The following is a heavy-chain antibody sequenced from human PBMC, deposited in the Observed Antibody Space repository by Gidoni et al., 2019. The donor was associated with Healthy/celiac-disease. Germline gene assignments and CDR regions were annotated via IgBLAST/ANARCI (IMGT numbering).Heavy chain of an antibody. V-gene: IGHV3-30-3*01. CDR2: ISYDGSNK. CDR3: ARDPVVAATPGGFDDY. D-gene: IGHD2-15*01. J-gene: IGHJ4*02. CDR1: GFTFSRYA. Sequence: QVQLVESGGGVVQPGRSLRLSCAASGFTFSRYAMHWVRQAPGKGLEWVAVISYDGSNKYYADSVKGRFTISRDNSKNTLYLQMNSLRAEDTAVYYCARDPVVAATPGGFDDYWGQGTLVTVSS.